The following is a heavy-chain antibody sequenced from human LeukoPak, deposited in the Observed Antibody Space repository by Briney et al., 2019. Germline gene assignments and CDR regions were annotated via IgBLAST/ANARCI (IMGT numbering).Heavy chain of an antibody. V-gene: IGHV1-8*01. CDR3: ARAHSGSYFWSMYAFDI. J-gene: IGHJ3*02. CDR2: MNPNSGNT. Sequence: GASVKVSCKASGYTFTSYDINWVRQANAQGLEWMGLMNPNSGNTGYAQKFQGRVTMTRNTSISTAYMELSRLRSEDTAVYYCARAHSGSYFWSMYAFDIWGQGTMVTVSS. CDR1: GYTFTSYD. D-gene: IGHD1-26*01.